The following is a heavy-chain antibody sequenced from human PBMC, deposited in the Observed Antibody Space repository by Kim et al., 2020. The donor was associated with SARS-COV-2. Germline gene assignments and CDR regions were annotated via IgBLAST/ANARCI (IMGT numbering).Heavy chain of an antibody. Sequence: GGSLRLSCAASGFIFTTYAMTWVRQAPGKGLEWVSTISGSGDSKYYADSVKGRFTFSRDTSKNSVFLQMSSLRAEDTAVYFCAKSGDSSGWPPGAFDMWGQGTMVTVSS. CDR2: ISGSGDSK. CDR3: AKSGDSSGWPPGAFDM. J-gene: IGHJ3*02. CDR1: GFIFTTYA. V-gene: IGHV3-23*01. D-gene: IGHD6-19*01.